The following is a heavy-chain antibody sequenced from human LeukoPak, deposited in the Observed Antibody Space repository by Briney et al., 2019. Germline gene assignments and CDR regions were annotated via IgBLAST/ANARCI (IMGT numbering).Heavy chain of an antibody. CDR1: GGSFSGYY. V-gene: IGHV4-34*01. J-gene: IGHJ4*02. CDR3: ARGGLERLYPIDY. Sequence: SETLSLTCAVYGGSFSGYYWSWIRQPPGKGLEWIGEINHSGSTNYNPSLKSRVTISVDTSKNQFSLKLSSVTAADTAVYYYARGGLERLYPIDYWGQGTLVTVSS. CDR2: INHSGST. D-gene: IGHD1-1*01.